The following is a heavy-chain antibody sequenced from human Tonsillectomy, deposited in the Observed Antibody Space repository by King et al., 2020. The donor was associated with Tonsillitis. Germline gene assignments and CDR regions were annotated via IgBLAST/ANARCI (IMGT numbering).Heavy chain of an antibody. CDR1: GFTFSSSA. D-gene: IGHD5-18*01. Sequence: VQLVESGGGLVQPGGSLRLSCAASGFTFSSSAMAWVRQAPGKGPEWVSGISGSGGSTYSADSVKGRFTISRDNSKNTLYLQMNILGAEDTALYYCAKVVSTAMVYYFDYWGQGALVTVSS. CDR2: ISGSGGST. J-gene: IGHJ4*02. CDR3: AKVVSTAMVYYFDY. V-gene: IGHV3-23*04.